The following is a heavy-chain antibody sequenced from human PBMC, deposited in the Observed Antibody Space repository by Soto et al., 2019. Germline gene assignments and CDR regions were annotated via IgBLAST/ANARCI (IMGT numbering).Heavy chain of an antibody. CDR2: IYWDDDK. Sequence: QITLKESGPTLVKPTQTLTLTCTFSGFSLSTSGVGVGWIRQPPGKALEWLALIYWDDDKRYSPSLKSRLTTNKXTXINQVVLTMTNMDPVDTATYYCAHRRIAAAINAFDIWGQGTMVTVSS. CDR3: AHRRIAAAINAFDI. V-gene: IGHV2-5*02. D-gene: IGHD6-13*01. CDR1: GFSLSTSGVG. J-gene: IGHJ3*02.